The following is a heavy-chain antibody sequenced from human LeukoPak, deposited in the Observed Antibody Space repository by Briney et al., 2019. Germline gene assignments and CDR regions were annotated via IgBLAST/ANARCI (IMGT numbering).Heavy chain of an antibody. CDR1: GYTFTSYG. J-gene: IGHJ4*02. CDR3: VRGPHASGWPQEYY. V-gene: IGHV1-8*02. CDR2: MNPNSGNT. Sequence: ASVKVSCKASGYTFTSYGISWVRQAPGQGLEWMGWMNPNSGNTGYAQKFQGRVTMTRDTSITTAYMELSSLRSEDTAIYYCVRGPHASGWPQEYYWGQGTLVAVSS. D-gene: IGHD6-19*01.